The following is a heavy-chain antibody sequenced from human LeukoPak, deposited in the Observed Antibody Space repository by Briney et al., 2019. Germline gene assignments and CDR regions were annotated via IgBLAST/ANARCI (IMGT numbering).Heavy chain of an antibody. CDR1: GASISSYY. D-gene: IGHD3-22*01. V-gene: IGHV4-59*08. J-gene: IGHJ4*02. CDR3: ARASYDYDSSGWVPFDY. Sequence: ASETLSLTCTVSGASISSYYWSWIRQSPGKGLEWIGYFYYSGRTNYNPSLKNRVTISGDTSKNQFSLKLSSVTAADTAVYHCARASYDYDSSGWVPFDYWGQGTLVTVSS. CDR2: FYYSGRT.